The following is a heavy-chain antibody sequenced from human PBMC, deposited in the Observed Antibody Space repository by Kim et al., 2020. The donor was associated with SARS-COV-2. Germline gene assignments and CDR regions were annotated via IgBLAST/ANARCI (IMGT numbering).Heavy chain of an antibody. D-gene: IGHD3-10*01. J-gene: IGHJ4*02. V-gene: IGHV5-51*01. CDR1: GYRFGALW. CDR2: IYPGDSDT. Sequence: GESLKISCEASGYRFGALWIAWVRQMPGKGLEWMGSIYPGDSDTRYNVSFQGQVTISVDKSVNTAYLQWSSLRTSDSGIYYCARRHDALSFFDLWGQGTRVTVSS. CDR3: ARRHDALSFFDL.